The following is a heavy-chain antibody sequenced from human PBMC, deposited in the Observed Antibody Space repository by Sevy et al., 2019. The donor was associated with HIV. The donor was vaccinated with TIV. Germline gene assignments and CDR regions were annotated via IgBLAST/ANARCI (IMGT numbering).Heavy chain of an antibody. CDR1: GYTFTSYY. CDR3: ARQCSSSWSGDYYYYYGMDV. Sequence: ASVKVSCKASGYTFTSYYMHWVRQAPGQGLEWMGIINPSGGSTSYAQKFQGRVTMTRDTSTSTVYMELSSLRSEDTAVYYCARQCSSSWSGDYYYYYGMDVWGQGTTVTVSS. V-gene: IGHV1-46*03. D-gene: IGHD6-13*01. J-gene: IGHJ6*02. CDR2: INPSGGST.